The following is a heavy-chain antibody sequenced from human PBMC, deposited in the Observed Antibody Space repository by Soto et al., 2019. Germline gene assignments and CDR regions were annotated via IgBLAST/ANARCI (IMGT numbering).Heavy chain of an antibody. CDR1: GFTFSNAW. Sequence: LRLSCAASGFTFSNAWMNWVRQAPGKGLEWVGRIKSKTDGGTTDYAAPVKGRFTISGDDSKNTLYLQMNSLKTEDTAVYYCTTDLYNWNPGYYFDYWGQGTLVTVSS. J-gene: IGHJ4*02. CDR2: IKSKTDGGTT. CDR3: TTDLYNWNPGYYFDY. V-gene: IGHV3-15*07. D-gene: IGHD1-20*01.